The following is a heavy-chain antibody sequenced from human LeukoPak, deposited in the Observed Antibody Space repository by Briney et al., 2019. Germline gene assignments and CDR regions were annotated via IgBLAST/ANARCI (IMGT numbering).Heavy chain of an antibody. CDR1: GGSISSNSYY. V-gene: IGHV4-39*01. J-gene: IGHJ5*02. Sequence: PSETLSLTCTVSGGSISSNSYYWGWIRQPPGKGLEWIGSIYYSGSTYYNPSLKSRVTISVDTSKNQFSLKLSSVTAADTAVYYCASERDIVVVPAAIESYNWFDPWGQGTLVIVSS. D-gene: IGHD2-2*01. CDR3: ASERDIVVVPAAIESYNWFDP. CDR2: IYYSGST.